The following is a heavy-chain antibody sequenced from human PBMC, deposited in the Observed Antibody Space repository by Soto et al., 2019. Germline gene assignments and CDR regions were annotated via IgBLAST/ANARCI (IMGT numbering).Heavy chain of an antibody. CDR3: ATSFPSPWYNWNDRGNY. J-gene: IGHJ4*02. D-gene: IGHD1-20*01. V-gene: IGHV1-24*01. CDR1: GYTLTELS. Sequence: ASVKVSCKVSGYTLTELSMHWVRQAPGKGLEWMGGFDPEDGETIYAQKFQGRVTMTEDTSTDTAYMELSSLRSEDTAVYYCATSFPSPWYNWNDRGNYWGQGXLVTVYS. CDR2: FDPEDGET.